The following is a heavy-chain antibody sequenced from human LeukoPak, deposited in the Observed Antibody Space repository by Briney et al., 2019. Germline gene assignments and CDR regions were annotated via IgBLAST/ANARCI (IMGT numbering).Heavy chain of an antibody. CDR1: GGSFSGYY. Sequence: PSETLSLTCAVYGGSFSGYYWSSIRQPRGKGLEWIGEINHSGSTNNNPSLKSRVTISVDTSKNQFSLKLSSVTAADTAVYYCARTAFDIWGQGTMVTVSS. CDR2: INHSGST. CDR3: ARTAFDI. J-gene: IGHJ3*02. V-gene: IGHV4-34*01.